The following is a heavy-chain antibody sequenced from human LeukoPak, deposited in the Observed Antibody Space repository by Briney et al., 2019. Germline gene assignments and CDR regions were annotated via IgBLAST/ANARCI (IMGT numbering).Heavy chain of an antibody. CDR2: IYYSGST. CDR3: ARLNEYYYDSSGYYYTFDY. D-gene: IGHD3-22*01. CDR1: GGSISSYY. Sequence: SETLSLTCTVSGGSISSYYWSWIRQPPGKGLEWIGYIYYSGSTNYNPSLKSRVTISVDTSKNQFSLKLSSVTAADTAVYYCARLNEYYYDSSGYYYTFDYWGQGTLVTVSS. V-gene: IGHV4-59*08. J-gene: IGHJ4*02.